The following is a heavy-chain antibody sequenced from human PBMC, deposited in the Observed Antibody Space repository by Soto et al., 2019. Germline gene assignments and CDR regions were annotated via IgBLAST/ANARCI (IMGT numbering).Heavy chain of an antibody. CDR3: ALTTQIYDSSGYYSVVAFDI. CDR1: GGTFSSYA. J-gene: IGHJ3*02. Sequence: ASVKVSCKASGGTFSSYAISWVRQAPGQGLEWMGGIIPIFGTANYAQKFQGRVTITADESTSTAYMELSSLRSEDTAVYYCALTTQIYDSSGYYSVVAFDIWGQGTMVTVSS. D-gene: IGHD3-22*01. V-gene: IGHV1-69*13. CDR2: IIPIFGTA.